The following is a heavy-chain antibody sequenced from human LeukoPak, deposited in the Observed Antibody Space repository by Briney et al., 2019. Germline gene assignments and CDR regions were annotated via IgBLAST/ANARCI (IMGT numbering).Heavy chain of an antibody. CDR1: GFTFSSYS. D-gene: IGHD6-13*01. CDR3: ARDFRAWYSSSWTDY. CDR2: ISSSSSYI. Sequence: PGGSLRLSCAASGFTFSSYSMNWVRQAPGKELEWVSSISSSSSYIYYADSVKGRFTISRDNAKNSLYLQMNSLRAEDTAVYYCARDFRAWYSSSWTDYWGQGTLVTVSS. V-gene: IGHV3-21*01. J-gene: IGHJ4*02.